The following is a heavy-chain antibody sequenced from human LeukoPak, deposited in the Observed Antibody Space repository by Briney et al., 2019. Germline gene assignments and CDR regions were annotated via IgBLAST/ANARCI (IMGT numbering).Heavy chain of an antibody. CDR3: ARLILWFGDQYNWFDP. D-gene: IGHD3-10*01. Sequence: PSETLSLTCTVSGGSISSYYWSWIRQPPGKGLEWIGYIYYSGSTNYNPSLKSRVTISVDKSKNQFSLKLSSVTAADTAVYYCARLILWFGDQYNWFDPWGQGTLVTVSS. CDR1: GGSISSYY. J-gene: IGHJ5*02. V-gene: IGHV4-59*12. CDR2: IYYSGST.